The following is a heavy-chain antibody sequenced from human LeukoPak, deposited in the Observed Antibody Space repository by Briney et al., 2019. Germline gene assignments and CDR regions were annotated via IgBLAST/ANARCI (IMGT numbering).Heavy chain of an antibody. J-gene: IGHJ4*02. CDR3: AKPQMEVRYCSGGSCYSLGY. V-gene: IGHV3-23*01. CDR2: ISGIGGST. D-gene: IGHD2-15*01. Sequence: QAGGSLRLSCAASGFTFSSYAMSWVRLAPGKGLEWVSGISGIGGSTYYADSVKGRFTISRDNSKNTLYLQMNSLRAEDTAVYYCAKPQMEVRYCSGGSCYSLGYWGQGTLVTVSS. CDR1: GFTFSSYA.